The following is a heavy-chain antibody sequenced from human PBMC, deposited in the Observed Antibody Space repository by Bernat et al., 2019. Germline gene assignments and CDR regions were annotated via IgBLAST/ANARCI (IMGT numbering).Heavy chain of an antibody. V-gene: IGHV3-23*01. CDR3: AKDPGKYWSGYYLDY. J-gene: IGHJ4*02. CDR1: GFTFSSYA. D-gene: IGHD3-3*01. Sequence: EVQLLESGGGLVQPGGSLRLSCAASGFTFSSYAMSWVRQAPGQGLEWVSGISGSGGSTYYADSVKGRFTISRDNSKNTLYLQMSSLRAEDTAVYYCAKDPGKYWSGYYLDYWGQGTLVTVSS. CDR2: ISGSGGST.